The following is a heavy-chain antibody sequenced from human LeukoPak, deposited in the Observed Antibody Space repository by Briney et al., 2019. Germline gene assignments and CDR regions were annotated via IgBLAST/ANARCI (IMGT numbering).Heavy chain of an antibody. CDR2: ISAYNGNT. CDR3: AREFDGGNSYYFDY. V-gene: IGHV1-18*01. D-gene: IGHD4-23*01. J-gene: IGHJ4*02. CDR1: GYTFTSYG. Sequence: ASVKVSCKASGYTFTSYGISWVRQAPGQGLEWMGWISAYNGNTNYAQKLQGRDTMTTDTSTSTAYMELRSLRSDDTAVYYCAREFDGGNSYYFDYWGQGTLVTVSS.